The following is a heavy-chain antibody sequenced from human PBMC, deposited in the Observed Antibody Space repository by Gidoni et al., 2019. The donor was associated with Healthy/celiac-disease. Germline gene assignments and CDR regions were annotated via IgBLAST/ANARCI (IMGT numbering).Heavy chain of an antibody. CDR1: GGSISSYY. CDR2: IYYSGST. J-gene: IGHJ3*02. V-gene: IGHV4-59*01. CDR3: ARVDDSSGYWRNAFDI. D-gene: IGHD3-22*01. Sequence: QVQLQESGPGLVKPSETLSLTCTVSGGSISSYYWSWIRQPPGKGLEWIGYIYYSGSTNYNPSLKSRVTISVDTSKNQFSLKLSSVTAADTAVYYCARVDDSSGYWRNAFDIWGQGTMVTVSS.